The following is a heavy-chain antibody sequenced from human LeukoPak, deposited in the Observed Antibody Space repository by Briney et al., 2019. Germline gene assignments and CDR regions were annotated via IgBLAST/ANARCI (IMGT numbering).Heavy chain of an antibody. CDR1: GGSVSDYY. Sequence: SETLSLTCTISGGSVSDYYWSWIRQPPGKGLEWIGYIYYSGSTNYNPSLKSRVTISVDTSKNQFSLKLSSVTAADTAVYYCAREGRSFDPWGQGTLVTVSS. V-gene: IGHV4-59*02. J-gene: IGHJ5*02. CDR2: IYYSGST. CDR3: AREGRSFDP.